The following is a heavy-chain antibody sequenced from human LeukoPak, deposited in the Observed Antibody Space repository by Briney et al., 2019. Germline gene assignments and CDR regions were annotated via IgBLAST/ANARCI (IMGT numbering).Heavy chain of an antibody. Sequence: SETLSLTCTVSGGSISSSSYYWGWIRQPPGKGLEWIGSIYYSGSTYYNPSLKSRVTISVDTSKSQFSLKLSSVTAADTAVYYCARIIAAAGTWWFDPWGQGTLVTVSS. J-gene: IGHJ5*02. CDR1: GGSISSSSYY. D-gene: IGHD6-13*01. V-gene: IGHV4-39*01. CDR3: ARIIAAAGTWWFDP. CDR2: IYYSGST.